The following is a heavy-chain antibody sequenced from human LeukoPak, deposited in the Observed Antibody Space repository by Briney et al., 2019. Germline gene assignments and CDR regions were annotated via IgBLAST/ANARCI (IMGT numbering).Heavy chain of an antibody. CDR3: ARDRSRGYSHGYCFDY. Sequence: SVKVSCKASGGTFSSYAISWVRQAPGQGLEWMGRIIPIFGTANYAQKFQGRVTITTDESTSTAYMELSSLRSEDTAVYYCARDRSRGYSHGYCFDYWGQGTLVTVSS. D-gene: IGHD5-18*01. CDR1: GGTFSSYA. J-gene: IGHJ4*02. V-gene: IGHV1-69*05. CDR2: IIPIFGTA.